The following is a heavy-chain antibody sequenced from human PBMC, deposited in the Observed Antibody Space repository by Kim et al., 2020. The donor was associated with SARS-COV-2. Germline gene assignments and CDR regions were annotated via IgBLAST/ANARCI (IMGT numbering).Heavy chain of an antibody. Sequence: ASVKVSCKASGYTFTSYYMHWVRQAPGQGLEWMGIINPSGGSTSYAQKFQGRVTMTRDTSTSTVYMELSSLRSEDTAVYYCARDNFGSYYDSSGYPNWGQGTLVTVSS. J-gene: IGHJ4*02. D-gene: IGHD3-22*01. V-gene: IGHV1-46*01. CDR1: GYTFTSYY. CDR3: ARDNFGSYYDSSGYPN. CDR2: INPSGGST.